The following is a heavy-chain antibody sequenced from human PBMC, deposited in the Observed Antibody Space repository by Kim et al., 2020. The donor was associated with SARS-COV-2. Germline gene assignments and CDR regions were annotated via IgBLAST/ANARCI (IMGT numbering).Heavy chain of an antibody. CDR1: GFTFSSYW. CDR3: ARVGFERGYCSGGSCYSWFDP. J-gene: IGHJ5*02. V-gene: IGHV3-7*01. Sequence: GGSLRLSCAASGFTFSSYWMSWVRQAPGKGLEWVANIKQDGSEKYYVDSVKGRFTISRDNAKNSLYLQMNSLRAEDTAVYYCARVGFERGYCSGGSCYSWFDPWGQGTLVTVSS. CDR2: IKQDGSEK. D-gene: IGHD2-15*01.